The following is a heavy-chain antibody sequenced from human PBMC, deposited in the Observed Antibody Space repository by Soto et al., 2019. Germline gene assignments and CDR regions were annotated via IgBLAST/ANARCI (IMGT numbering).Heavy chain of an antibody. CDR2: IYSGGST. CDR3: ASSRVTPYYYYYMDV. D-gene: IGHD2-2*01. V-gene: IGHV3-66*01. J-gene: IGHJ6*03. Sequence: EVQLVESGGGLVQPGGSLRLSCAASGFTVSSNYMSWVRQAPGKGLEWVSVIYSGGSTYYADSVKGRFTISRDNSKNTLYLQMNSLRAEDTAVYYCASSRVTPYYYYYMDVWGKGTTVTVSS. CDR1: GFTVSSNY.